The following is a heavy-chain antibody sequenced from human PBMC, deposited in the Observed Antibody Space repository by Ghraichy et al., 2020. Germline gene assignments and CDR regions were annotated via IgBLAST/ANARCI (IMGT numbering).Heavy chain of an antibody. J-gene: IGHJ2*01. CDR1: GFTFTRYA. Sequence: GSLNISCSASGFTFTRYAMNWVRQAPGKGLEWISAVSGSGGGTYFADPVKGRFTISRDNSKNTVYLQMDNLRAGDTAVYYCAKGRGATFNWYFDLWGRGTLVAVSS. CDR3: AKGRGATFNWYFDL. CDR2: VSGSGGGT. V-gene: IGHV3-23*01. D-gene: IGHD1-26*01.